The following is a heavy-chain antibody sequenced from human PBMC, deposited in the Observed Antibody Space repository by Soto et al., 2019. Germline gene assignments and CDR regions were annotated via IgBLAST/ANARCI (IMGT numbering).Heavy chain of an antibody. CDR1: GDTFTFYS. J-gene: IGHJ4*02. CDR3: ASSYGSGYRAFDY. Sequence: QVQLVQSGAEVKKPGSSVRVSCTASGDTFTFYSINWVRQAPGLGLEWMGRINPILSMSNYAQRFQGRVTMTADKYTSTDYMELSSLRSDDTAMYYCASSYGSGYRAFDYWGQGALVTVSS. CDR2: INPILSMS. D-gene: IGHD3-10*01. V-gene: IGHV1-69*02.